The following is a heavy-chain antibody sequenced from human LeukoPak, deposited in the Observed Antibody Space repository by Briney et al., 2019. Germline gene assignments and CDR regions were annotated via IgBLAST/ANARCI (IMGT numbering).Heavy chain of an antibody. Sequence: GRSLRLSCAASGFTFSSCAMYWVRQAPGKGLEWVAIISYDGTYNYYADSVKGRFTISRDNSHSTLHLQMNSQRAEDTAVYYCARRRIGVLRGVTGPPDYWGQGTLVTVSS. J-gene: IGHJ4*02. D-gene: IGHD3-10*01. CDR3: ARRRIGVLRGVTGPPDY. CDR1: GFTFSSCA. CDR2: ISYDGTYN. V-gene: IGHV3-30*04.